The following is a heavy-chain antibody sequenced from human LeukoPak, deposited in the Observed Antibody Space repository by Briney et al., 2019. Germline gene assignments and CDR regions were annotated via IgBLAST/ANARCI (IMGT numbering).Heavy chain of an antibody. Sequence: SQTLSLTCTVSGGSVSSGSYYWTWIRQPAGKGLEWIGRIYTSGSTNYNPSLKSRVTISVDTSKNQFSLKLRSVTAADTAIYYCARDEDGYNDYWGQGTLVTVSP. CDR2: IYTSGST. CDR3: ARDEDGYNDY. J-gene: IGHJ4*02. D-gene: IGHD5-24*01. V-gene: IGHV4-61*02. CDR1: GGSVSSGSYY.